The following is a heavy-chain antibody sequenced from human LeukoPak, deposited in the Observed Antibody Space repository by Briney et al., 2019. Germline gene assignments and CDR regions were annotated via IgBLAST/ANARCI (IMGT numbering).Heavy chain of an antibody. V-gene: IGHV1-2*02. J-gene: IGHJ6*02. Sequence: ASVKVSCKASGYTFTDYYIHWVRQAPGQGLEWMGWINPNSGGTNYAQKFQGRVTMTRDTSISTAYMELSRLRSDDTAVYYCASTYYDYVWGSYRFYGMDVWGQGTTVTVSS. D-gene: IGHD3-16*02. CDR2: INPNSGGT. CDR3: ASTYYDYVWGSYRFYGMDV. CDR1: GYTFTDYY.